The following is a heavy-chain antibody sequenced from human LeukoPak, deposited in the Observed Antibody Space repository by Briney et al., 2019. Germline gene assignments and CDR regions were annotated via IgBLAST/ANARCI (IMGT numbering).Heavy chain of an antibody. J-gene: IGHJ5*02. CDR2: INPNSGGT. CDR1: GYTFTGYY. D-gene: IGHD6-19*01. CDR3: AREVAVAGTGNWFDP. V-gene: IGHV1-2*02. Sequence: ASVKVSCKASGYTFTGYYMHWVRQAPGQVLEWMGWINPNSGGTNYAQKFQGRVTITRDTSISTAYMELSRLRSDDTAVYYCAREVAVAGTGNWFDPWGQGTLVTVSS.